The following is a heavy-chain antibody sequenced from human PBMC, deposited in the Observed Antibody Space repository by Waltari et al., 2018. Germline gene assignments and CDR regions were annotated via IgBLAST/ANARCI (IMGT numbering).Heavy chain of an antibody. CDR2: IYYSGST. Sequence: GLVKPSETLSLTCTVSGGSISSSSYYWGWIRQPPGKGLEWIGSIYYSGSTYYNPSLKSRVTISVDTSKNQFSLKLSSVTAADTAVYYCARALGDPPRLLFDYWGQGTLVTVSS. J-gene: IGHJ4*02. V-gene: IGHV4-39*07. D-gene: IGHD2-21*02. CDR1: GGSISSSSYY. CDR3: ARALGDPPRLLFDY.